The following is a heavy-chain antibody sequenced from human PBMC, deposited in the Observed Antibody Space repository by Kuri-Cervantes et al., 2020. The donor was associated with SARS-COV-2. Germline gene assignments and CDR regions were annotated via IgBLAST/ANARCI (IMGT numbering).Heavy chain of an antibody. J-gene: IGHJ6*02. V-gene: IGHV3-33*08. CDR3: ARDPVVVAAADWDGMDV. CDR1: GFTFSSYG. Sequence: GGSLRLSCAASGFTFSSYGMLWVRQAPGKGLEWVAVIWYDGSNKYYADSVKGRFTISRDNSKNTLYLQMNSLRAEDTAVYYCARDPVVVAAADWDGMDVWGQGTTVTSP. CDR2: IWYDGSNK. D-gene: IGHD2-15*01.